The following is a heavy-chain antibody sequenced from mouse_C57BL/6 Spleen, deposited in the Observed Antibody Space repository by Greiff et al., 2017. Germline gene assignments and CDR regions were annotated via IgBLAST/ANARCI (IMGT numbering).Heavy chain of an antibody. Sequence: EVKLMESGEGLVKPGGSLKLSCAASGFTFSSYDMSWVRQTPEKRLEWVAYISSGGDYIYYADTVKGRFTISRDNARNTLYLQMSSLKSEDTAMYYCTRVGTLNYFDYWGQGTTLTVSS. J-gene: IGHJ2*01. V-gene: IGHV5-9-1*02. CDR1: GFTFSSYD. CDR3: TRVGTLNYFDY. D-gene: IGHD2-14*01. CDR2: ISSGGDYI.